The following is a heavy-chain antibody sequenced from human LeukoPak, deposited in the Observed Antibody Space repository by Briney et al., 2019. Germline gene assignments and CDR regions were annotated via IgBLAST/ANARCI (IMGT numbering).Heavy chain of an antibody. V-gene: IGHV3-23*01. CDR3: AKDGGLWVSAHWGDS. CDR1: GFTFSHFL. CDR2: ITTSDGNT. Sequence: PGGSLRLSSAASGFTFSHFLMSWVRQAPGKGLEWVSTITTSDGNTYYADSVKGRFTVSRDNSKNTLFLQMNSLRAEDTAVYYCAKDGGLWVSAHWGDSWGRGTLVTVSS. D-gene: IGHD7-27*01. J-gene: IGHJ4*02.